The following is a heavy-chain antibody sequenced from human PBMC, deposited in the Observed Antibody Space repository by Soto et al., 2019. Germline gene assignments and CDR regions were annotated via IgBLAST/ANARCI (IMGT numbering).Heavy chain of an antibody. D-gene: IGHD3-3*01. CDR1: GYSFTSYW. J-gene: IGHJ6*02. CDR2: IYPGDSDT. Sequence: GESLKISCKGSGYSFTSYWIGWVRQMPGKGLESMAIIYPGDSDTRYSPSFQGQVTISADKSISTAYLQWSSMKASDTAMYYCARHYDGRDNYAFWSGYYCARSGGDYGMDVWGQGTTVTVSS. V-gene: IGHV5-51*01. CDR3: ARHYDGRDNYAFWSGYYCARSGGDYGMDV.